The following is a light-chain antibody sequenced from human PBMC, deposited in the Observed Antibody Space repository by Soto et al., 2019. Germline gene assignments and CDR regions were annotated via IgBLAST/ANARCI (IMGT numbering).Light chain of an antibody. CDR1: QSININ. Sequence: EIGMTQSPATLSVSPGERATLSCRASQSININLAWYQQKPGQAPRLLIYGASTRATGLPARFSGSGSGTDFTLTISRLEPEDFAVYYCQQYGRSPLTFGGGTKVHIK. V-gene: IGKV3-15*01. J-gene: IGKJ4*01. CDR2: GAS. CDR3: QQYGRSPLT.